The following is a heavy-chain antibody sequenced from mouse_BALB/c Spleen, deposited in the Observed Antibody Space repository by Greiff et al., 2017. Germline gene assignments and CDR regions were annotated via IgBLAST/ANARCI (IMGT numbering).Heavy chain of an antibody. CDR1: GYSITSGYY. V-gene: IGHV3-6*01. Sequence: EVKLQESGPGLVKPSQSLSLTCSVTGYSITSGYYWNWIRQFPGNKLEWMGYISYDGSNNYNPSLKNRISITRDTSKNQFFLKLNSVTTEDTATYYCARGGYDYDENYWGQGTTLTVSS. CDR3: ARGGYDYDENY. CDR2: ISYDGSN. D-gene: IGHD2-4*01. J-gene: IGHJ2*01.